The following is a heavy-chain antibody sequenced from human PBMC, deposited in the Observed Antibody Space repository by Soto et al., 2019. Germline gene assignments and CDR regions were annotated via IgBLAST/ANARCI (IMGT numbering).Heavy chain of an antibody. Sequence: GPSVKVSCKASGGTFSSYVIIWVRQAPGQGLEGMGWISAYNGNTNYAQKLQGRVTMTTDTSTSTAYMELRSLRSDDTAVYYCARDLYCSSTSCYNAENWFDPWGQGTLVTVSS. D-gene: IGHD2-2*01. CDR3: ARDLYCSSTSCYNAENWFDP. CDR1: GGTFSSYV. J-gene: IGHJ5*02. CDR2: ISAYNGNT. V-gene: IGHV1-18*01.